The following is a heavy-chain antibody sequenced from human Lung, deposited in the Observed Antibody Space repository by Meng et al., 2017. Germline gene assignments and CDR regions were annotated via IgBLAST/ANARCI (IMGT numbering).Heavy chain of an antibody. CDR1: GGSFSDYY. CDR2: IKHSGST. J-gene: IGHJ4*02. Sequence: VQLQQWGAGLLKPSETLSLTCVVSGGSFSDYYWSWIRQPPGKGLEWIGEIKHSGSTNYNPSLESRATISVDTSQNNLSLKLSSVTAADSAVYYCARGPTTMAHDFDYWGQGTLVTVSS. V-gene: IGHV4-34*01. CDR3: ARGPTTMAHDFDY. D-gene: IGHD4-11*01.